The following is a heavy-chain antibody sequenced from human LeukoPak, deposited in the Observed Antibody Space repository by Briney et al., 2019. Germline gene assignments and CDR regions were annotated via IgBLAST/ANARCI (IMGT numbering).Heavy chain of an antibody. J-gene: IGHJ4*02. CDR1: GGTFSSYA. CDR2: IIPIFGTA. V-gene: IGHV1-69*13. Sequence: ASVKVSCKASGGTFSSYAISWVRQAPGQGLEWMGGIIPIFGTANYTQKFQGRVTITADESTSTAYMELSSLRSEDTAVYYCATLSYSYGHHGSYWGQGTLVTVSS. CDR3: ATLSYSYGHHGSY. D-gene: IGHD5-18*01.